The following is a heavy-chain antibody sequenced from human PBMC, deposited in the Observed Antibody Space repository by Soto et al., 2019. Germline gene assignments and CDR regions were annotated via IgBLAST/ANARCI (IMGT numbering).Heavy chain of an antibody. CDR3: ARAGGRNFYYGMDV. D-gene: IGHD2-8*02. Sequence: QVQLVQSGAEVKKPGASVKVSCKASGYTFTSYGVSWVRQAPGQGLEWMGWISAYNHNTNYPQKLQGRVTRTKDTSTSTVYMELRSLRSDDTAVYYCARAGGRNFYYGMDVWGQGTTVTVAS. V-gene: IGHV1-18*01. CDR1: GYTFTSYG. J-gene: IGHJ6*02. CDR2: ISAYNHNT.